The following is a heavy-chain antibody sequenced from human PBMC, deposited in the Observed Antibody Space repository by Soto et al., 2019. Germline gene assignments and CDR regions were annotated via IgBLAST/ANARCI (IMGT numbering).Heavy chain of an antibody. CDR2: INACNGNT. Sequence: ASVKVSCKASGYTFTSYGISWVRQAPGQRLEWMGWINACNGNTNYAQKFQGRVTITRDTSASTAYMELSSLRSEDTAVYYCARGSGYYYWDDYWGQGTLVTVSS. D-gene: IGHD3-22*01. J-gene: IGHJ4*02. CDR1: GYTFTSYG. V-gene: IGHV1-18*01. CDR3: ARGSGYYYWDDY.